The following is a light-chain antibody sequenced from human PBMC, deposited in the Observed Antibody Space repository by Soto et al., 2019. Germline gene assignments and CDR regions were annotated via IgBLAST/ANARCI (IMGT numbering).Light chain of an antibody. CDR1: RPIAHK. CDR3: QQQYDSPTNT. J-gene: IGKJ2*01. V-gene: IGKV3D-15*01. CDR2: GAS. Sequence: TQSPALLSVSPGETATLSCKASRPIAHKLAWYQQSPGQTPRLLIYGASTMACGAPDSYSCSGSGTHLTLIITSTLAEDLGPYDCQQQYDSPTNTVGQRTKVHIK.